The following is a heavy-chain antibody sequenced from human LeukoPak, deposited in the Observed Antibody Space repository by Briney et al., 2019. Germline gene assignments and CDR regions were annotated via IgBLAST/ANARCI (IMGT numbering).Heavy chain of an antibody. J-gene: IGHJ4*02. V-gene: IGHV4-38-2*02. CDR3: ARDGLN. CDR2: IYHSAST. CDR1: GYSISSGYY. D-gene: IGHD6-19*01. Sequence: SETLSLTCAVSGYSISSGYYWGWIRPPPGKGLEWIGIIYHSASTYYNPSLKSRVTISVDTSKNHFSLKLTSATAADTAVYYCARDGLNWGQGTLVTVSS.